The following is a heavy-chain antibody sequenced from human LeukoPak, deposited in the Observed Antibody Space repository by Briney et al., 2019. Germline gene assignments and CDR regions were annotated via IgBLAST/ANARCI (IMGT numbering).Heavy chain of an antibody. CDR3: ARLRRMFKPVGAFDI. V-gene: IGHV4-39*07. D-gene: IGHD1-26*01. J-gene: IGHJ3*02. CDR2: INHSGST. Sequence: SETLSLTCTVSGGSISSSSYYWGWIRQPPGKGLEWIGEINHSGSTNYNPSLKSRVTISVDTSKNQFSLKLSSVTAADTAVYYCARLRRMFKPVGAFDIWGQGTMVTVSS. CDR1: GGSISSSSYY.